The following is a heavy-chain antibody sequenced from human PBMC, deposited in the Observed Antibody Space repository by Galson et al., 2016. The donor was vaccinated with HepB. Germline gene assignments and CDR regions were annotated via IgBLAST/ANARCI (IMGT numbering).Heavy chain of an antibody. CDR1: GFTFSTYA. J-gene: IGHJ4*02. V-gene: IGHV3-30-3*01. CDR3: ACNRRGVFLLDC. Sequence: SLRLSCAASGFTFSTYALHWVRQAPGKGLEWVSFIANDGTRKDYVDSVKGRFTTSRDNAKSSLFLQMHSLRAEDTAVYYCACNRRGVFLLDCWGQGTLVTVSS. CDR2: IANDGTRK. D-gene: IGHD3-10*01.